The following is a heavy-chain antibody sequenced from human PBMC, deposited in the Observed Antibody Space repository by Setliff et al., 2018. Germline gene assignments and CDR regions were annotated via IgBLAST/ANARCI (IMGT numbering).Heavy chain of an antibody. J-gene: IGHJ3*02. V-gene: IGHV1-18*01. D-gene: IGHD2-15*01. CDR3: AISSLSICSGGSCPNAFDI. Sequence: ASVKVSCKASGHIFSSYGISWVRQAPGQGLEWMGWISSYNDVTNYEQRFQGRVTMTTDTSASAAYMELRGLRPDDTAIYYCAISSLSICSGGSCPNAFDIWGQGTLGT. CDR2: ISSYNDVT. CDR1: GHIFSSYG.